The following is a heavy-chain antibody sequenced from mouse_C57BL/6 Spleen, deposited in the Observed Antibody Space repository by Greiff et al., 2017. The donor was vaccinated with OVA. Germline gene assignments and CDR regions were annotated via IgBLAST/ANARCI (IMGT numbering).Heavy chain of an antibody. V-gene: IGHV5-4*01. CDR1: GFTFSSYA. Sequence: EVQVVESGGGLVKPGGSLKLSCAASGFTFSSYAMSWVRQTPEKRLEWVATISDGGSYTYYPDNVKGRFTISRDNAKNNLYLQMSHLKSEDTAMYYCARDSATMVTSFAYWGQGTLVTVSA. CDR2: ISDGGSYT. J-gene: IGHJ3*01. D-gene: IGHD2-1*01. CDR3: ARDSATMVTSFAY.